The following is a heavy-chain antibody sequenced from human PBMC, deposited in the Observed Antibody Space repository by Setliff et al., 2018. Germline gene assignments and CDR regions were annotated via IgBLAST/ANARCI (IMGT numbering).Heavy chain of an antibody. CDR2: ISNDAYTI. CDR1: GFSFSDYY. Sequence: PGGSLRLSCAASGFSFSDYYMMWIRQAPGKGLEWVSYISNDAYTIHYADSMKGRLTISRDNSKNTVYLRMNALRAEDTGLYYCARDRGQVTVNNRYGFYYYGMDVWGQGTTVTVSS. CDR3: ARDRGQVTVNNRYGFYYYGMDV. V-gene: IGHV3-11*04. D-gene: IGHD3-16*02. J-gene: IGHJ6*02.